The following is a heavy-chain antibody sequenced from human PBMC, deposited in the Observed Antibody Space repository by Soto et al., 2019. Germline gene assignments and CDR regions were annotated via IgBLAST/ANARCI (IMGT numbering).Heavy chain of an antibody. CDR2: IRYSGSNI. D-gene: IGHD6-19*01. Sequence: GSLRLSCAASGFTFSSYSMNWVRQAPGKGLEWVASIRYSGSNIYYADSVKGRFTISRDNSKNTLYLQMNSLRAEDTAVYYCAKDFTRGYSSGWYWGQGTLVTVSS. J-gene: IGHJ4*02. CDR1: GFTFSSYS. V-gene: IGHV3-30*02. CDR3: AKDFTRGYSSGWY.